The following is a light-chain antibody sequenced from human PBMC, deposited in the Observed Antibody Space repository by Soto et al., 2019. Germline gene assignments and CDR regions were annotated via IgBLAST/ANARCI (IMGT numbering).Light chain of an antibody. CDR3: QQYGSSPWT. Sequence: EIVLTHSPGTLSLSPGERATLSCRASQSVSNNYLAWYQQKPGQAPRLLIYGASNRATGIPDRFSGSGSGTDFTLTISSLQPEDFAVYYCQQYGSSPWTFGQGTKVDIK. J-gene: IGKJ1*01. V-gene: IGKV3-20*01. CDR1: QSVSNNY. CDR2: GAS.